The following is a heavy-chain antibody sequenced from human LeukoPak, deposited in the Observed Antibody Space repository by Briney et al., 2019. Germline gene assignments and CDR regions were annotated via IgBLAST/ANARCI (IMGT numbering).Heavy chain of an antibody. D-gene: IGHD3-22*01. Sequence: SETLSLTCAVYGGSFSGYYWSWIRQPPGKGLEWIGEINHSGSTNYNPSLKSRVTISVDTSKNQFSLKLSSVTAADTAVYYCARDYHDYYDSSGYYYVDYWGQGTLVTVSS. CDR3: ARDYHDYYDSSGYYYVDY. CDR1: GGSFSGYY. V-gene: IGHV4-34*01. CDR2: INHSGST. J-gene: IGHJ4*02.